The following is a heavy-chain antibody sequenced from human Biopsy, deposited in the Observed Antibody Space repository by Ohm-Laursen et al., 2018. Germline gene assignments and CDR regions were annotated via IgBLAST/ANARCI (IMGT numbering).Heavy chain of an antibody. CDR1: GGSFSGYY. CDR2: INHSGST. J-gene: IGHJ4*02. Sequence: GTLSLTCVVYGGSFSGYYWSWIRQPPGKGLEWIGEINHSGSTNYNPSLKSRVTISVDTPKNQFSLKLSSVTAADTAVYYCARGRLRAVARFDYWGQGTLVTVSS. CDR3: ARGRLRAVARFDY. D-gene: IGHD6-19*01. V-gene: IGHV4-34*01.